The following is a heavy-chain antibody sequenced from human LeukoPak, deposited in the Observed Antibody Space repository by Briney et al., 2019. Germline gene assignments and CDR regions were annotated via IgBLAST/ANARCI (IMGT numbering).Heavy chain of an antibody. CDR3: AKDSNGYFDY. V-gene: IGHV3-30*18. D-gene: IGHD2-8*01. J-gene: IGHJ4*02. CDR2: ISYDGSNK. Sequence: PGGSLRLSCAASGFTFSSYGMHWVRQAPGKGLVWVAVISYDGSNKYYADSVKGRFTISRDNSKNTLYLQMNSLRAEDTAVYYCAKDSNGYFDYWGQGTLVTVSS. CDR1: GFTFSSYG.